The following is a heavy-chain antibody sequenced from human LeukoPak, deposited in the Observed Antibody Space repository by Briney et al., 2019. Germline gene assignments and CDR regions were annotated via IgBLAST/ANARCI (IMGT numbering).Heavy chain of an antibody. CDR3: ARDSWGLAAGKFDY. Sequence: GGSLRHSRAPCGVTVCINLVTCVRHAPGKGREWVANINHERTEVYYLHSVKGRFTICRDNVKDSLYLQQNSLRAEDTAVYYCARDSWGLAAGKFDYWGQGTVVTVSS. V-gene: IGHV3-7*01. J-gene: IGHJ4*02. CDR2: INHERTEV. CDR1: GVTVCINL. D-gene: IGHD6-19*01.